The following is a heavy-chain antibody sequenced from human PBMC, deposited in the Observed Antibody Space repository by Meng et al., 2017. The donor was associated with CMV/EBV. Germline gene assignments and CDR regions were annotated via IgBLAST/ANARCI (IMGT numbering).Heavy chain of an antibody. CDR3: ARIYDSSGYYNYYFDY. D-gene: IGHD3-22*01. J-gene: IGHJ4*02. V-gene: IGHV1-69*12. Sequence: QGQLLQSGAEVQRPGSSAKVSCQASGGTFSSYAISWVRQAPGQGLEGMGGIIPIFGTANYAQKFQGRVTITAEESTSTAYMELSSLRSEDTAVYYCARIYDSSGYYNYYFDYWGQGTLVTVSS. CDR1: GGTFSSYA. CDR2: IIPIFGTA.